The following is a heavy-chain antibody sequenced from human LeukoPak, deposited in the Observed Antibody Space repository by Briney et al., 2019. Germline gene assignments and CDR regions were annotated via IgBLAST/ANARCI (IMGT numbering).Heavy chain of an antibody. V-gene: IGHV3-30*04. CDR1: GFTFSSYA. CDR3: ARDSSTATVTLEGYFDY. D-gene: IGHD4-17*01. Sequence: PGRSLRLSCAASGFTFSSYAMHWVRQAPGKGLEWVAVISYDGSNKYYADSVKGRFTISRDNSKNTLYLQMNSLRAEDTAVYYCARDSSTATVTLEGYFDYWGQGTLVTVSS. J-gene: IGHJ4*02. CDR2: ISYDGSNK.